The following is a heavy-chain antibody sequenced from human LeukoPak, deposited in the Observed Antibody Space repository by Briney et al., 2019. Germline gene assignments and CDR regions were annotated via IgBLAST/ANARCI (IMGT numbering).Heavy chain of an antibody. CDR3: ARDRYYYDSSGTRWFDP. Sequence: PSETLSLTCIVSGYSISNSYYWGWIRQPPGKGLEWIGSIYYSGSTYYNPSLKSRVTISVDTSKNQFSLKLSSVTAADTAVYYCARDRYYYDSSGTRWFDPWGQGTLVTVSS. J-gene: IGHJ5*02. D-gene: IGHD3-22*01. CDR1: GYSISNSYY. CDR2: IYYSGST. V-gene: IGHV4-38-2*02.